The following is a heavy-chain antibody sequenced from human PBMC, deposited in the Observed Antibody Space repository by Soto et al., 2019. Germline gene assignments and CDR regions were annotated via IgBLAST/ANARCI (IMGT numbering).Heavy chain of an antibody. J-gene: IGHJ5*02. CDR3: ARDLVSPEVAPTGREEDWFDP. D-gene: IGHD6-13*01. CDR1: GGTFNDYP. CDR2: IIPILDIA. V-gene: IGHV1-69*04. Sequence: ASVKVSCKASGGTFNDYPINWVRQAPGQGLDWMGRIIPILDIANYAQKFQDRVTISADKSTSTVYMELSSLTSEDTAVYYCARDLVSPEVAPTGREEDWFDPWGQGTLVTVSS.